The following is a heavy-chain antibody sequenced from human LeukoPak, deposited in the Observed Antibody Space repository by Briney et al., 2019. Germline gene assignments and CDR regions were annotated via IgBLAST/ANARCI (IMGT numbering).Heavy chain of an antibody. CDR2: INPNSGGT. Sequence: GASVKVSCMASGYTFTGYYMHWVRQAPGQGLEWMGWINPNSGGTNYAQKFQGRVTMTRDTSISTAYMELSRLRSDDTAVYYCARGDSSGYFHYFDYWGQGTLVTVSS. V-gene: IGHV1-2*02. CDR3: ARGDSSGYFHYFDY. J-gene: IGHJ4*02. D-gene: IGHD3-22*01. CDR1: GYTFTGYY.